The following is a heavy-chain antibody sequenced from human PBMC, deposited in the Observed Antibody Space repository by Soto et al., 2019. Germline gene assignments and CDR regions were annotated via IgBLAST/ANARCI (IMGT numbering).Heavy chain of an antibody. D-gene: IGHD2-15*01. V-gene: IGHV1-69*01. Sequence: QVQLVQSGAEVKKPGSSVKVSCKASGGTFSSYDISWVRQAPGPGLEWMGGIIPIFGTANYAQKFQGRVTITADESTSTAYMELSSLRSEDTAVYYCASSRKRAAAPTYYYYGMDVWGQGTTVTVSS. CDR2: IIPIFGTA. J-gene: IGHJ6*02. CDR3: ASSRKRAAAPTYYYYGMDV. CDR1: GGTFSSYD.